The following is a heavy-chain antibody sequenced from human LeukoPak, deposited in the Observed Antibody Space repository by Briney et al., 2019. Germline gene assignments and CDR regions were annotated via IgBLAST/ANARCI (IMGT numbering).Heavy chain of an antibody. J-gene: IGHJ4*02. CDR3: ASLEDTAMDHYFDY. CDR2: IYYSGSA. D-gene: IGHD5-18*01. CDR1: GGSVSSGSYY. Sequence: PSETLSLTCTVSGGSVSSGSYYWSWIRQPPGKGLEWIGHIYYSGSANYNPSLKSRVTISVDTSKNQFSLKMSSVTAADTAVYYCASLEDTAMDHYFDYWGQGTLVTVSS. V-gene: IGHV4-61*01.